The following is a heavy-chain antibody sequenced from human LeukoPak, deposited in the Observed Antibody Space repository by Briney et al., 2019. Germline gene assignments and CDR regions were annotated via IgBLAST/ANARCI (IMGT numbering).Heavy chain of an antibody. D-gene: IGHD1-26*01. CDR2: INHSGST. Sequence: SETLSLTCAVYGGSFSDYYWSWIRQPPGKGLEWIGEINHSGSTNYNPSLKSRVTISVDTSKNQFSLKLSSVTAADTAVYYCARGRAGGRKAFDIWGQGTMVTVSS. J-gene: IGHJ3*02. CDR1: GGSFSDYY. V-gene: IGHV4-34*01. CDR3: ARGRAGGRKAFDI.